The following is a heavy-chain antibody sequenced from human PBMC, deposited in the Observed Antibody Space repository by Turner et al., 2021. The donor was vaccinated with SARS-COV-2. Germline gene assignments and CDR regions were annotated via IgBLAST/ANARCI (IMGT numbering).Heavy chain of an antibody. CDR1: GASINSYY. CDR3: ARELSNNWFDP. Sequence: QLQLQESGPGVVKPSGTLSLTCSVSGASINSYYWAWIRQPPGKRLEWIGYIYYRGSTNYNPSLKSRVTISVDTSKNQFSLKLTSVTAADTAVYYCARELSNNWFDPWGQGTLVTVSS. J-gene: IGHJ5*02. V-gene: IGHV4-59*01. CDR2: IYYRGST.